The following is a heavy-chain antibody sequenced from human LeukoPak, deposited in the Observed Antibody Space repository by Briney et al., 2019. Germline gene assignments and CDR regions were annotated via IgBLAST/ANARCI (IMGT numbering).Heavy chain of an antibody. Sequence: SETLSLTCTVSGGSISSSSYYWGWVRQPPGKGLDWIGSIYYSGSPYYNPSLKSRVTISVDTSKNQFSLKLSSVTAADTAVYYCARGRPGTMIVVLWGQGTLVTVSS. V-gene: IGHV4-39*01. D-gene: IGHD3-22*01. CDR1: GGSISSSSYY. J-gene: IGHJ4*02. CDR2: IYYSGSP. CDR3: ARGRPGTMIVVL.